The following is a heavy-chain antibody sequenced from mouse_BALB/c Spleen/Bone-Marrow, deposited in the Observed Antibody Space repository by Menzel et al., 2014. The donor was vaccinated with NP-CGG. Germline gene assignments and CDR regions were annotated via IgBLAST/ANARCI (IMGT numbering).Heavy chain of an antibody. CDR1: GFTFTDHY. CDR3: ARDYLYYFDY. Sequence: DVKLVESGGGLVQPGGFLRLSCATSGFTFTDHYMSWVRQPPGKALEWLGFIRNKANGYTTEYSASVKGWFTISRDNSQSNVYLQMNTLRAEDSATYYCARDYLYYFDYWGQGTTLTVSS. CDR2: IRNKANGYTT. V-gene: IGHV7-3*02. J-gene: IGHJ2*01. D-gene: IGHD2-1*01.